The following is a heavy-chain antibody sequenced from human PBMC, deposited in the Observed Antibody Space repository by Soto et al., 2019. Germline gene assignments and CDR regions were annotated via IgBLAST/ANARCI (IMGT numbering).Heavy chain of an antibody. D-gene: IGHD1-20*01. CDR3: STDFNCY. Sequence: EVQLVESGGGLVKPGGSLRLSCEASGITFTNAWMTWVRQAPGKGLEWVGRIKSKTDGGTTDYAAPVKGRFTISRDDSKNTLYLQMNSLKTEETAVYYCSTDFNCYWGQGTLVTVSS. CDR1: GITFTNAW. J-gene: IGHJ4*02. CDR2: IKSKTDGGTT. V-gene: IGHV3-15*01.